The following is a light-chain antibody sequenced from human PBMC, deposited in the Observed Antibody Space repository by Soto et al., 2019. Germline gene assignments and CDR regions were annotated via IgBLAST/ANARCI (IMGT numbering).Light chain of an antibody. J-gene: IGKJ1*01. V-gene: IGKV3-20*01. Sequence: EIVWTQSQGTLSLSAGRRATLSCRASQSVSSIYFAWYQQKRGQAPRLLIYGVSSRATGIPDRFSGSGSGTDFTLTISRLEPEDSAVYYCEQYGSSPRTFGQGTKVDIK. CDR3: EQYGSSPRT. CDR1: QSVSSIY. CDR2: GVS.